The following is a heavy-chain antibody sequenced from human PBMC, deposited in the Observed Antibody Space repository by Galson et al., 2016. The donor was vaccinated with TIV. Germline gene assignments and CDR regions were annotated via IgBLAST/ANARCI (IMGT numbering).Heavy chain of an antibody. Sequence: ETLSLTCIVSGGPINNYDYWSWIRQPPGKGLEWIGYVYYSGSTNYNPSLKSRVTILLDQSKNQFSLRLTSVTAADTAVYYCARIGLEWPTYYYMDVWGNGTTVTVSS. CDR1: GGPINNYDY. V-gene: IGHV4-59*01. CDR2: VYYSGST. D-gene: IGHD3/OR15-3a*01. J-gene: IGHJ6*03. CDR3: ARIGLEWPTYYYMDV.